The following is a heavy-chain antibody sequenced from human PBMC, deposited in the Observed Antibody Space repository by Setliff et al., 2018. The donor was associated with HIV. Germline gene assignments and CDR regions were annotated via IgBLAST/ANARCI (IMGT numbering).Heavy chain of an antibody. J-gene: IGHJ4*02. V-gene: IGHV3-20*04. D-gene: IGHD6-19*01. CDR1: GFTFSTHN. CDR2: VNWHGSST. CDR3: ARENNRGWHWLDPFDY. Sequence: PGGSLRLSCAASGFTFSTHNMNWVRQAPGKGLEWVSGVNWHGSSTGYADSVKGRFTISRDNARNSLYLQMNSLRAEDTALYYCARENNRGWHWLDPFDYWGQGTLVTVSS.